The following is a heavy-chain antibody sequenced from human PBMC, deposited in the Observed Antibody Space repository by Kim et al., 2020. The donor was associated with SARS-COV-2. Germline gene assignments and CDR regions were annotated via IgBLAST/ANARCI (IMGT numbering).Heavy chain of an antibody. CDR2: IYYSGST. CDR1: GDSISNHY. J-gene: IGHJ4*02. Sequence: SETLSLTCTVSGDSISNHYWSWIRQPPGKGLEWVGYIYYSGSTDYNPSLKSRVTMSVDTSRNHFPLMLSYVTAADTAVYYCSRARHFAWQGFDSWGQGTL. CDR3: SRARHFAWQGFDS. V-gene: IGHV4-59*11. D-gene: IGHD3-9*01.